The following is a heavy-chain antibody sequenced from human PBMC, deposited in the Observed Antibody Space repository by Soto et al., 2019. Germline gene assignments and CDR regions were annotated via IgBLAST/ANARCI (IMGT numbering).Heavy chain of an antibody. CDR3: ARDGTPDIVVVPAATDFDY. CDR1: GYTFTSYG. CDR2: ISAYNGNT. V-gene: IGHV1-18*01. D-gene: IGHD2-2*01. Sequence: GASLKVSCKASGYTFTSYGISWVRQAPGQGLEWMGWISAYNGNTNYAQKLQGRVTMTTDTSTSTAYMELRSLRSDDTAVYYCARDGTPDIVVVPAATDFDYWGQGTLVTVSS. J-gene: IGHJ4*02.